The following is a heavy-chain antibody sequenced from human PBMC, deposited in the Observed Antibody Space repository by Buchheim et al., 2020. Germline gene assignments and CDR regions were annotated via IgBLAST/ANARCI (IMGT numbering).Heavy chain of an antibody. J-gene: IGHJ6*02. D-gene: IGHD6-19*01. CDR2: IWYDGSNK. Sequence: QVQLVESGGGVVQPGRSLRLSCAASGFTFSSYGMHWVRQAPGKGLEWVAVIWYDGSNKYYADSVKGRFTISRDNSKNTLYLQMNSLRAEDTAAYYCARDRSSGWRHYYGMDVWGQGTT. CDR3: ARDRSSGWRHYYGMDV. V-gene: IGHV3-33*01. CDR1: GFTFSSYG.